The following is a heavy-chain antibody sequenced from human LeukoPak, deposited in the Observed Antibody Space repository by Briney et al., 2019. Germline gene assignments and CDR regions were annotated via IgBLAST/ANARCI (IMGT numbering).Heavy chain of an antibody. J-gene: IGHJ4*02. CDR1: GYSFTSYW. D-gene: IGHD5-12*01. V-gene: IGHV5-51*03. CDR2: IYPGDSDT. Sequence: GESLKISCKGSGYSFTSYWIGWVRQMPGKGLEWMGVIYPGDSDTRYSPSFQGQVTISADKSISTAYLQWSSPKASDTAMYYCARTSGIVATKIDYWGQGTLVNVSS. CDR3: ARTSGIVATKIDY.